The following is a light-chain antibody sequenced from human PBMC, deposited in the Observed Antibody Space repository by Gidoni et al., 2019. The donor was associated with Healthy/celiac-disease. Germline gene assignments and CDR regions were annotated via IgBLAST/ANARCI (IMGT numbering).Light chain of an antibody. Sequence: EIVMPQSPATLSVSPGERATLSCRASPSVSSNLAWYQQQPGQAPRLLIYGASTRATGIPARFSGSGSGTEFTLTISSLQSEDFAVYYCQQYNNWPPFTFXGXTKVEIK. V-gene: IGKV3-15*01. J-gene: IGKJ4*01. CDR3: QQYNNWPPFT. CDR2: GAS. CDR1: PSVSSN.